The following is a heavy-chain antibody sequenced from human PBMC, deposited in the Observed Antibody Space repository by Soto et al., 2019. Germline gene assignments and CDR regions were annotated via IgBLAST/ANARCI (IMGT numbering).Heavy chain of an antibody. D-gene: IGHD3-3*01. CDR3: ARFQTYYDFWSGYSFDY. V-gene: IGHV4-34*01. Sequence: PSETLSLTCAVYGGSFSGYYWSWIRQPPGKGLEWIGEINHSGSTNYNPSLKSRVTISVDTSKNQFSLKLSSVTAADTAVYYCARFQTYYDFWSGYSFDYWGQGTLVTVSS. J-gene: IGHJ4*02. CDR1: GGSFSGYY. CDR2: INHSGST.